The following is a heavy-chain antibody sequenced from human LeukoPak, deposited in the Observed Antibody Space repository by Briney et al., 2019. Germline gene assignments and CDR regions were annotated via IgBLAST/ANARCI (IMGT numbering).Heavy chain of an antibody. Sequence: GRSLRLSCAASGFTVSSNYMSWVRQAPGKGLEWVSVIYSGGSTYYADSVKGRFTISRDNSKNTLYLRMNSLRAEDTAVYYCARWKGELSSYDYWGQGTLVTVSS. CDR1: GFTVSSNY. CDR2: IYSGGST. D-gene: IGHD3-16*02. V-gene: IGHV3-66*02. CDR3: ARWKGELSSYDY. J-gene: IGHJ4*02.